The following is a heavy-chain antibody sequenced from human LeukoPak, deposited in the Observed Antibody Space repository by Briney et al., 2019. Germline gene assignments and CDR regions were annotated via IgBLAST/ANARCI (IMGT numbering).Heavy chain of an antibody. D-gene: IGHD6-6*01. CDR1: GFTFSSCV. J-gene: IGHJ4*02. V-gene: IGHV3-23*01. Sequence: GSLRLSCAASGFTFSSCVMSWVRQAPGKGLEWVSGLSDAGVRIFYSDSVKGRFTVSRDNSKNTLYLQMDSLRVEDTAVYYCANTHCDSSPIVWNFWGQGTLVTVSS. CDR3: ANTHCDSSPIVWNF. CDR2: LSDAGVRI.